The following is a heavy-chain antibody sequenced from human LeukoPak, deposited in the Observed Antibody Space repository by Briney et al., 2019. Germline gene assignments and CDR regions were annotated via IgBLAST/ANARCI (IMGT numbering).Heavy chain of an antibody. Sequence: GASVKVSCKASGYTFTTYGITWVRQAPGQGLEWMGGISAYNGDTNYAQKFQRRVTMTTDTSTSTTYMELRSLTSDDTAVYYCARDGGELLGHDAFDIWGQGTMVTVSS. D-gene: IGHD3-16*01. J-gene: IGHJ3*02. CDR2: ISAYNGDT. CDR1: GYTFTTYG. V-gene: IGHV1-18*01. CDR3: ARDGGELLGHDAFDI.